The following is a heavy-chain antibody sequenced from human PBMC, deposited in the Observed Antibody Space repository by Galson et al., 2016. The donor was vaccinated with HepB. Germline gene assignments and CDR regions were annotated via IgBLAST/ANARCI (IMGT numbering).Heavy chain of an antibody. D-gene: IGHD2-15*01. CDR2: INYSGST. Sequence: SETLSLTCAVYGASFSGYYWSWIRQPPGKGLEWIGEINYSGSTNYNPSLKSRVTISVDTSKNQFSLKLSSVTAADTAVYYCVRGRLRWGIIAAATPKVHAFDIWDQGTMVTVSS. V-gene: IGHV4-34*01. CDR3: VRGRLRWGIIAAATPKVHAFDI. J-gene: IGHJ3*02. CDR1: GASFSGYY.